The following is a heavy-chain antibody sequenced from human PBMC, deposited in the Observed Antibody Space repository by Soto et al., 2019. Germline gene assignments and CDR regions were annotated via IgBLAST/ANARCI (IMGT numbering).Heavy chain of an antibody. CDR3: ARLPASKTGYYFDY. CDR2: VYYDRTT. CDR1: GDSISSSSYY. J-gene: IGHJ4*02. V-gene: IGHV4-39*01. Sequence: QLQLHESGPGLVKPSETLSLTCSVSGDSISSSSYYWGWIRKPPGKGLEWIGSVYYDRTTYYNPSLTSRRTLSIHTSENQFSLQLSSVTAADTAVYYCARLPASKTGYYFDYWGQGTLVTVSS.